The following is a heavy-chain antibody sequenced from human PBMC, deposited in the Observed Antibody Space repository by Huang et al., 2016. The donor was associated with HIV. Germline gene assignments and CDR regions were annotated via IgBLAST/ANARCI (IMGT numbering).Heavy chain of an antibody. V-gene: IGHV3-9*01. J-gene: IGHJ3*02. CDR3: AKDYYYDRSGSDAFDI. Sequence: EVQLVESGGGLVQPGRSLRLSCAASGFTLDVYAMHWVRQAPGKGLEWVSGISWDSGTIGCADSVKGRFTISRDNAKRSLYLHMNSLRAEDTALYYCAKDYYYDRSGSDAFDIWGQGTMVTVSS. CDR2: ISWDSGTI. CDR1: GFTLDVYA. D-gene: IGHD3-22*01.